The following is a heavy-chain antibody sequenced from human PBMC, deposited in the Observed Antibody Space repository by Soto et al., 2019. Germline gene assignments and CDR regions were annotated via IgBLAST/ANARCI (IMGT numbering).Heavy chain of an antibody. Sequence: SETLSLTCTVSGGSISSSSYYWGWIRQPPGKGLEWIGSIYYSGSTYYNPSLKSRVTISVDTSKNQFSLKLSSVTAADTAVYYCAGGYYGDYNAFDIWGQGTMVTVSS. CDR2: IYYSGST. D-gene: IGHD4-17*01. CDR3: AGGYYGDYNAFDI. V-gene: IGHV4-39*07. CDR1: GGSISSSSYY. J-gene: IGHJ3*02.